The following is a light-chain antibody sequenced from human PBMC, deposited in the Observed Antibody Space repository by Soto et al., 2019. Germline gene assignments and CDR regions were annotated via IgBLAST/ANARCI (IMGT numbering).Light chain of an antibody. Sequence: EIVMTQSPSTLSVSPGDTATLSCRASKPVRSDLAWYQQKPGQAPRLLIYDASNRATGIPDRFIGSGSGTDFTLTISRLEPEDFAVYYCQQYGSSPKTFGQGTKVDI. J-gene: IGKJ1*01. CDR1: KPVRSD. CDR2: DAS. CDR3: QQYGSSPKT. V-gene: IGKV3-20*01.